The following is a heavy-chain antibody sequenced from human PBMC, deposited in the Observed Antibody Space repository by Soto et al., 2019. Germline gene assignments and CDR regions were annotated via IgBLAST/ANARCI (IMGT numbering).Heavy chain of an antibody. D-gene: IGHD6-19*01. CDR1: GFSFGDYA. Sequence: EVQLVESGGGLVQPGRSLRLSCAASGFSFGDYAMQWVRQVPGKGLEWVSSISWNGESIGYADSVKGRFTISRDTGKKSVYLQMNSLRGEDTALSYCAKDVGSSGWYGGFDSWGQGTLVTVS. J-gene: IGHJ4*02. V-gene: IGHV3-9*01. CDR2: ISWNGESI. CDR3: AKDVGSSGWYGGFDS.